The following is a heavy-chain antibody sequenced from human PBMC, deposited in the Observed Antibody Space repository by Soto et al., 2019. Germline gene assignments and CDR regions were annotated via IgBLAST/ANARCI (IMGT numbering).Heavy chain of an antibody. J-gene: IGHJ4*02. CDR3: ARGMTTVTTFDY. V-gene: IGHV4-59*01. Sequence: SETLSLTCTVSGGSISSYYWSWIRQPPGKGLEWIGYIYYSGKTYYNPSLKSRVTISVDKSKNQFSLKLTSVTTADTAVYYCARGMTTVTTFDYWGQGTLVTVSS. D-gene: IGHD4-17*01. CDR1: GGSISSYY. CDR2: IYYSGKT.